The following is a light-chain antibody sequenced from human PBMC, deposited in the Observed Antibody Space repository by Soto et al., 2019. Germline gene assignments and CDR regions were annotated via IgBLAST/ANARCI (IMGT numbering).Light chain of an antibody. V-gene: IGLV2-8*01. J-gene: IGLJ1*01. CDR2: EVN. CDR3: TSYAGGNNV. Sequence: QSALTQPPSASGSPGQSVTISCTGTSSDVGGHNYVSWYQQHPGKVPKLMVYEVNKRPSGVPDRFSGSKSGNTASQTVSGLQAEDEADYYCTSYAGGNNVFGTGTKLTVL. CDR1: SSDVGGHNY.